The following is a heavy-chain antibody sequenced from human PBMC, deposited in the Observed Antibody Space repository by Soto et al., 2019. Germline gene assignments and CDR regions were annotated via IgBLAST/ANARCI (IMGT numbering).Heavy chain of an antibody. CDR2: ISLSGSTI. Sequence: LRLSCAASGFAFSNYEMNWVRQAPGKGLEWVSYISLSGSTIYYADSVKGRFTISRDDAKNSLYLQMNSLRADDTAVYYCARESFSASPNFFDYWGQGTLVTVSS. D-gene: IGHD3-3*02. V-gene: IGHV3-48*03. J-gene: IGHJ4*02. CDR3: ARESFSASPNFFDY. CDR1: GFAFSNYE.